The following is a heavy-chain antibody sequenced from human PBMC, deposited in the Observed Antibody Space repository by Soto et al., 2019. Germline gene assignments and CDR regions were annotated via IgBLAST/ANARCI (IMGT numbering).Heavy chain of an antibody. CDR3: ARDRAPVTIFGVVIPHTFDI. CDR1: GYTFTSYG. D-gene: IGHD3-3*01. CDR2: ISAYNGNT. Sequence: GASVKVSCKASGYTFTSYGINWVRQAPGQGLEWMGWISAYNGNTNYAQNLQGRLTVITDTSTTTAYMELRSLRSDDTAVYYCARDRAPVTIFGVVIPHTFDIWGQGTMVTVSS. V-gene: IGHV1-18*01. J-gene: IGHJ3*02.